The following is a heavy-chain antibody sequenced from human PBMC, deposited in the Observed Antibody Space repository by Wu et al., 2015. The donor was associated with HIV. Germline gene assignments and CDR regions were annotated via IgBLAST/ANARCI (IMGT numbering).Heavy chain of an antibody. CDR2: IIPIFGTA. D-gene: IGHD3-22*01. CDR3: ARAPGTRYYYDSSAMWYFDY. CDR1: GGTFSSYA. J-gene: IGHJ4*02. Sequence: QVQLVQSGAEVKKPGSSVKVSCKASGGTFSSYAISWVRQAPGQGLEWMGRIIPIFGTANYAQKFQGRVTITADESTGTAYMELSSLRSEDTAVYYCARAPGTRYYYDSSAMWYFDYWGQGTLVTVSS. V-gene: IGHV1-69*18.